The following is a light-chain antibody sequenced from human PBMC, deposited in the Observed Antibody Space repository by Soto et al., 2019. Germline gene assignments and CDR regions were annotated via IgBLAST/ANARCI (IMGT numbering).Light chain of an antibody. Sequence: EIVMTQSPATLSVSPGERATLSCRASQSVSTNLAWYQQIPGQAPRLLIYGASISATTSPARFSGSGSGTEFTLTISSLQSEDFAVYYCQQYNNWPPLTFGGGTKVEIK. CDR3: QQYNNWPPLT. CDR2: GAS. J-gene: IGKJ4*01. CDR1: QSVSTN. V-gene: IGKV3D-15*01.